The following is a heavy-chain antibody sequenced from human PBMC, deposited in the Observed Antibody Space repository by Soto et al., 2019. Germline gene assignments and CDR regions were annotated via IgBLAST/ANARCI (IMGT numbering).Heavy chain of an antibody. CDR2: VNWNGGST. Sequence: EVQLVESGGGVVRPGGSLRLSCAASGLTFDDYGMSWVRQAPGKGLEWVYGVNWNGGSTGYADSVKGRFTISRDTAKNSLYLHMNSLRAEYTALYHCARDGLVTRGHIYCAYWGQGTLVTVSS. CDR3: ARDGLVTRGHIYCAY. CDR1: GLTFDDYG. V-gene: IGHV3-20*01. D-gene: IGHD2-21*01. J-gene: IGHJ4*02.